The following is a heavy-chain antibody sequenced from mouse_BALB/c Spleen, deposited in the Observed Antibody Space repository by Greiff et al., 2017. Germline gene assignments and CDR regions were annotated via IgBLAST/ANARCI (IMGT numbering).Heavy chain of an antibody. CDR1: GFTFSSYG. J-gene: IGHJ3*01. D-gene: IGHD4-1*01. CDR3: ARELGLSWFAY. CDR2: INSNGGST. V-gene: IGHV5-6-3*01. Sequence: EVQLVESGGGLVQPGGSLKLSCAASGFTFSSYGMSWVRQTPDKRLELVATINSNGGSTYYPDSVKGRFTISRDNAKNTLYLQMSSLKSEDTAMYYCARELGLSWFAYWGQGTLVTVSA.